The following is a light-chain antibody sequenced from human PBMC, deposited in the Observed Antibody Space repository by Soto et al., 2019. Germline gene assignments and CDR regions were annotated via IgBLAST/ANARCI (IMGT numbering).Light chain of an antibody. V-gene: IGKV3-15*01. Sequence: EIVMTQSPATLSVSPGERATLSCRASQSVRSKLAWYQRKPGQALRLLIYDASTRATGIAARFSGRGFGAEFTLTISSLQSEDSAIYYCQQYNNWPWTLGQGTKVEIK. J-gene: IGKJ1*01. CDR1: QSVRSK. CDR2: DAS. CDR3: QQYNNWPWT.